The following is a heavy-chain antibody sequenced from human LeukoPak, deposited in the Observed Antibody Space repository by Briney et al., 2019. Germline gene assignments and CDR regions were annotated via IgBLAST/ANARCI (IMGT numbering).Heavy chain of an antibody. CDR1: GFTFSTYA. CDR3: ARAINSAWHNIDY. Sequence: GGSLRLSCVASGFTFSTYAMHWVGQAPGKGLEWVAVISYHGSDKYYGDSVKGRFTISRDNSKNTLYLQMNSLITEDTAVFYCARAINSAWHNIDYWGQGTLVTVSS. J-gene: IGHJ4*02. D-gene: IGHD2/OR15-2a*01. CDR2: ISYHGSDK. V-gene: IGHV3-30*04.